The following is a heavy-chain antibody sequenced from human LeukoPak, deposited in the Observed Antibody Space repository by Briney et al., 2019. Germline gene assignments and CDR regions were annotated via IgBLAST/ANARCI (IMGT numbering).Heavy chain of an antibody. CDR2: IYFTGST. J-gene: IGHJ5*02. V-gene: IGHV4-39*07. D-gene: IGHD6-13*01. CDR1: GASISSTSYH. Sequence: SETLSLTCTVSGASISSTSYHWGWIRQPPGKGLEWIGSIYFTGSTYYNPSLKSRVSLSVDRSKNQFSLKLTSVTAADTAVYYCARLLAAAGPNWFDPWGQGTLVTVSS. CDR3: ARLLAAAGPNWFDP.